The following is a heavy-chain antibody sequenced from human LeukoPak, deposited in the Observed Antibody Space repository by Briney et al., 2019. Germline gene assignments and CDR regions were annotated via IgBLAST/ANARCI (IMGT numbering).Heavy chain of an antibody. Sequence: SETLSLTCAVYDGSFSGYYWSWIRQPPGKGLEWIGEINHSGSTNYNPSLKSRVTISVDTSKNQFSLKLSSVTAADTAVYYCARASIAARRWARSPFYWGQGTLVTVSS. CDR1: DGSFSGYY. D-gene: IGHD6-6*01. V-gene: IGHV4-34*01. J-gene: IGHJ4*02. CDR3: ARASIAARRWARSPFY. CDR2: INHSGST.